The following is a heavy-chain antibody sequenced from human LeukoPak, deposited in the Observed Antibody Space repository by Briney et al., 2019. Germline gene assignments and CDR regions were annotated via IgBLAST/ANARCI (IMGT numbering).Heavy chain of an antibody. CDR1: GFTFNKYG. V-gene: IGHV3-23*01. CDR2: VSTSGDNG. J-gene: IGHJ4*02. D-gene: IGHD1-7*01. Sequence: GGSLRLSCAASGFTFNKYGMNWVRQAPGKGLEWVSVVSTSGDNGYYADSVQGRFTISRDNSKNSLYLQMNSLRAEDTAVYYCAKGGTGTTVRYFDYWGQGTLVTVSS. CDR3: AKGGTGTTVRYFDY.